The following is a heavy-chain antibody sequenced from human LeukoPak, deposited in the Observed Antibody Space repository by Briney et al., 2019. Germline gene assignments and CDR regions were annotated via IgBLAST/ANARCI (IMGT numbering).Heavy chain of an antibody. J-gene: IGHJ6*03. Sequence: GGSLRLSCAASGFTFSSYGMHWVRQAPGKGLEWVAFIRYDGSNKYYADSVKGRFTISRDNSKNTLYLQMNSLRAEDTAVYYCAKVAYYGDTHYYYYYYMDVWGKGTTVTVSS. CDR2: IRYDGSNK. CDR3: AKVAYYGDTHYYYYYYMDV. V-gene: IGHV3-30*02. D-gene: IGHD4-17*01. CDR1: GFTFSSYG.